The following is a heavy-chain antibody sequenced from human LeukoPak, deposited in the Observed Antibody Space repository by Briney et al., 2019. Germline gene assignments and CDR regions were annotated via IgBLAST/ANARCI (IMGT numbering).Heavy chain of an antibody. CDR1: GFTFSSYA. CDR3: AYDYYGSGSYYKGNWFDP. Sequence: PGGSLRLSCAASGFTFSSYAMSWVRQAQGKGLEWVSAISGSGGSTYYADSVKGRFTISRDNSKNTLYLQMNSLRAEDTAVYYCAYDYYGSGSYYKGNWFDPWGQGTLVTVSS. D-gene: IGHD3-10*01. CDR2: ISGSGGST. V-gene: IGHV3-23*01. J-gene: IGHJ5*02.